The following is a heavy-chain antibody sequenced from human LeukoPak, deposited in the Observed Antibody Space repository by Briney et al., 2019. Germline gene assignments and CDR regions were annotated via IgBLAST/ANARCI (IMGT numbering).Heavy chain of an antibody. CDR1: GGSIGSGGYY. V-gene: IGHV4-31*03. CDR3: AKGYSYGTGYNWFDP. CDR2: IYYSGST. J-gene: IGHJ5*02. Sequence: PSQTLSLTCTVSGGSIGSGGYYWSWIRQHPGKGLEWIAYIYYSGSTYYNPSLKSRFTISVDTSKNQFSLKLSSVTAADTAVYYCAKGYSYGTGYNWFDPWGQGTLVTVSS. D-gene: IGHD5-18*01.